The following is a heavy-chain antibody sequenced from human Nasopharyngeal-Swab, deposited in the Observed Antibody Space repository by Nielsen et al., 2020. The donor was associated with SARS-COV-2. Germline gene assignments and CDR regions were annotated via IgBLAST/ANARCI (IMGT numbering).Heavy chain of an antibody. Sequence: GVLKISCAASGFPFRSYWMSWVRQAPGKGLEWVANIKQDGSEKYYVDSVKGRFTISRDNAKNSLYLQMNSLRAEDTAVYYCARDRIYYGMDVWGQGTTVTVSS. J-gene: IGHJ6*02. CDR2: IKQDGSEK. V-gene: IGHV3-7*01. CDR1: GFPFRSYW. CDR3: ARDRIYYGMDV.